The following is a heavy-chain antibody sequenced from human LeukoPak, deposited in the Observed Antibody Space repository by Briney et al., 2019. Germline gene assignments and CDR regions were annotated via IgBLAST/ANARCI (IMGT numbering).Heavy chain of an antibody. CDR2: INPSGGST. CDR3: ARSKTIFGVVMPGDPFSGSRD. D-gene: IGHD3-3*01. CDR1: GYTFTCYG. V-gene: IGHV1-46*01. Sequence: ASVKVSCKASGYTFTCYGISWVRQAPGQGLEWMGIINPSGGSTIYAQKFQGRITMTRDTSTSTVYVELSSLRSEDTAVYHCARSKTIFGVVMPGDPFSGSRDWGQGTLVTVSS. J-gene: IGHJ4*02.